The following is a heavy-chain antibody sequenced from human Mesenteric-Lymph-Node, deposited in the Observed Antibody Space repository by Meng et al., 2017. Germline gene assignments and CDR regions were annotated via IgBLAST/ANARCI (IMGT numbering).Heavy chain of an antibody. D-gene: IGHD3-22*01. CDR3: ARVSHYYGSSGYYFYGMDV. CDR2: ISAYNGNT. V-gene: IGHV1-18*01. Sequence: ASVKVSCKASGYTFTSYDISWVRQAPGQGLEWMGWISAYNGNTNYAQKFQGRVTMTRDTSISTAYMELRSLRSDDTAVYYCARVSHYYGSSGYYFYGMDVWGRGTTVT. CDR1: GYTFTSYD. J-gene: IGHJ6*02.